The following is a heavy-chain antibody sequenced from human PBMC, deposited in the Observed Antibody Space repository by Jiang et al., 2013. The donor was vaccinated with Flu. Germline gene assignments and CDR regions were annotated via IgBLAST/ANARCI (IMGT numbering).Heavy chain of an antibody. J-gene: IGHJ5*02. CDR3: ARGGETKYSYAYNYFDP. Sequence: SCETSGYAFTTYYMHWVRQAPGQGLEWMGMMNPSSEIRSYAQKFQGRVTMTRATSTSTVYMELSDLRSEDTAVYYCARGGETKYSYAYNYFDPWGQGTLVTVSS. CDR1: GYAFTTYY. V-gene: IGHV1-46*01. CDR2: MNPSSEIR. D-gene: IGHD5-24*01.